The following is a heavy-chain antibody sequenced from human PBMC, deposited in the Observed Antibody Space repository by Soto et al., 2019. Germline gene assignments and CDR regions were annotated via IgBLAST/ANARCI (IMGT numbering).Heavy chain of an antibody. CDR1: GGTFSSYA. V-gene: IGHV1-69*01. CDR3: ARDRCCSSTSCYTLHYYYYYGIDV. J-gene: IGHJ6*02. CDR2: IIPIFGTA. D-gene: IGHD2-2*02. Sequence: QVQLVQSGAEVKKPGSSVKVSCKASGGTFSSYAISWVRQAPGQGLEWMGGIIPIFGTANYAQKFQGRVTSTADESTSTAYMELSSLRSEDTAVYYCARDRCCSSTSCYTLHYYYYYGIDVWGQGTTVTVSS.